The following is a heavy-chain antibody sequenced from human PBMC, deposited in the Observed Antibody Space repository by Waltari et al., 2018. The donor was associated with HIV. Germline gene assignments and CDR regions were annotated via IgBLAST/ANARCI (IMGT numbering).Heavy chain of an antibody. Sequence: EVQLVESGGGLVQAGGSLRLSCAASGFTFSSHWVHWVRQAPGKGLVWVARINGDGSGTSYADSVRGRCSISRENAENSLHLHMNSVRPEDTGLYYCTREGVETTAPADYWGQGTLVTVSS. CDR2: INGDGSGT. J-gene: IGHJ4*02. CDR1: GFTFSSHW. D-gene: IGHD4-17*01. V-gene: IGHV3-74*01. CDR3: TREGVETTAPADY.